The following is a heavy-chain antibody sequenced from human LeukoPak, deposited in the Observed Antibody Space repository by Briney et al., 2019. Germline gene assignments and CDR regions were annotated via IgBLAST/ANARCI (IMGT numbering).Heavy chain of an antibody. CDR1: GFTFSTHW. CDR2: IKQDGTEK. Sequence: GGSLRLSCAASGFTFSTHWMSWVRQAPGKGLEWVANIKQDGTEKYYVDSVKGRFTISRDNAKNSLYLQMNSLRAEDTAVYYCARVWSTSCYRYWGQGTLVTVSS. J-gene: IGHJ4*02. CDR3: ARVWSTSCYRY. D-gene: IGHD2-2*02. V-gene: IGHV3-7*01.